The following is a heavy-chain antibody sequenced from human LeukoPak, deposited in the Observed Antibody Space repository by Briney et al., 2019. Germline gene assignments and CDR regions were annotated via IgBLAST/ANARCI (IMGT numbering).Heavy chain of an antibody. CDR3: AKVPRPYSVSRGLGGNDNP. J-gene: IGHJ5*02. CDR1: GFTFNSYP. Sequence: GGSLRLSCAASGFTFNSYPMSWVRQAPGKGLEGVSAISCCGGSTYYAASVKGRFTISRDNSKNTLYLQMNSLGAEDTAVYYCAKVPRPYSVSRGLGGNDNPWGQGTLVTVSS. V-gene: IGHV3-23*01. D-gene: IGHD6-13*01. CDR2: ISCCGGST.